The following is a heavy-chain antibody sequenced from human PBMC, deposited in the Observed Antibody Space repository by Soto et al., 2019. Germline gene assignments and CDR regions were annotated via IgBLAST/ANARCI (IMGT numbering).Heavy chain of an antibody. J-gene: IGHJ4*02. V-gene: IGHV1-18*01. CDR1: GYTFTSYA. D-gene: IGHD6-13*01. CDR3: ARDLAAAGPFDY. Sequence: QVQLVQSGAEVKKPGASVKVSCKTSGYTFTSYAISWVRQAPGQGLEWMGWISAYNGNTHYAQKLQGRVTMTTDPATSTAYRELRSLRSDDTAVYYCARDLAAAGPFDYWGQGTLVTVSS. CDR2: ISAYNGNT.